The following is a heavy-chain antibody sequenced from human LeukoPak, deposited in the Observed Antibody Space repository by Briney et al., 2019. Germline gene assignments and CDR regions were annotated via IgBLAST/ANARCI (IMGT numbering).Heavy chain of an antibody. Sequence: GWPLRLSCAASGFTVSSNYMNWVRQAPGKGLEWVSIIYSGGTTYYADSVKGRFTISRDNSKNTLYLQMSSLRVEDTAVYYCAGPTSGQSFDIWGQGTTVSVSS. CDR1: GFTVSSNY. V-gene: IGHV3-53*01. CDR3: AGPTSGQSFDI. D-gene: IGHD6-19*01. J-gene: IGHJ3*02. CDR2: IYSGGTT.